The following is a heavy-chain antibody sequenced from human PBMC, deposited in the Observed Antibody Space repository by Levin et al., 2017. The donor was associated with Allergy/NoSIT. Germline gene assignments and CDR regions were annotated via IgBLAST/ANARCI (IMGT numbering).Heavy chain of an antibody. CDR2: IGGSGATI. Sequence: GASVKVSCAASGFSFRNYAMSWVRQAPGKGPEWVSAIGGSGATIYYADSVKGRFTVSRDNSKNTLDLQMDSLRAEDTAVYYCAKVPAVAGGRNDDAFDVWGQGTMVTVSS. V-gene: IGHV3-23*01. CDR1: GFSFRNYA. CDR3: AKVPAVAGGRNDDAFDV. J-gene: IGHJ3*01. D-gene: IGHD6-19*01.